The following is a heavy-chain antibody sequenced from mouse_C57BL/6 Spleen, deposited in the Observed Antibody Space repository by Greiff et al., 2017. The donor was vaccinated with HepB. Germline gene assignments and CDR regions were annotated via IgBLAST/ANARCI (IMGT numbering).Heavy chain of an antibody. CDR1: GYTFTNYW. D-gene: IGHD1-1*01. V-gene: IGHV1-63*01. CDR3: ARGTTVVAGDYAMDY. CDR2: IYPGGGYT. J-gene: IGHJ4*01. Sequence: VQLQQSGAELVRPGTSVKMSCKASGYTFTNYWIGWAKQRPGHGLEWIGDIYPGGGYTNYNEKFKGKATLTADKSSSTAYMQFSSLTSEDSAIYYGARGTTVVAGDYAMDYWGQGTSVTVSS.